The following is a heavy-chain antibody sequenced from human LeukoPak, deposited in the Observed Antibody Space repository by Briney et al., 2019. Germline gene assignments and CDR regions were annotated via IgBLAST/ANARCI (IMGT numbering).Heavy chain of an antibody. CDR1: GFTFSSYA. CDR3: AKDHSTYYHDSRTLDY. CDR2: ISGSGGST. J-gene: IGHJ4*02. D-gene: IGHD3-22*01. Sequence: GGSLRLSCAASGFTFSSYAMSWVRQAPGKGLEWVSAISGSGGSTYYADSVKGRFTISRDNSKNTLYLQMNSLRAEDTAVYYCAKDHSTYYHDSRTLDYWGQGTLVTVSS. V-gene: IGHV3-23*01.